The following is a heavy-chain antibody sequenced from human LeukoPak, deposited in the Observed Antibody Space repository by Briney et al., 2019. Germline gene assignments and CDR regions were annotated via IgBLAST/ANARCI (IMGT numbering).Heavy chain of an antibody. D-gene: IGHD1-26*01. CDR2: ISSSSSYI. V-gene: IGHV3-21*01. CDR1: GFTFSSYS. J-gene: IGHJ4*02. CDR3: AKEGGGSSVGYFDY. Sequence: GGSLRLSCAASGFTFSSYSMNWVRQAPGKGLEWVSSISSSSSYIYYADSVKGRFTISRDNSKNTLYLQMNSLRAEDTAVYYCAKEGGGSSVGYFDYWGQGTLVTVSS.